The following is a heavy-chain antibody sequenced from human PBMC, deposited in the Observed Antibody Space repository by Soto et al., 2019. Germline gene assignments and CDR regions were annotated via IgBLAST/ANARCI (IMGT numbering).Heavy chain of an antibody. V-gene: IGHV4-59*01. D-gene: IGHD1-26*01. J-gene: IGHJ4*02. CDR1: GGSISSYY. Sequence: SETLSLTCTVSGGSISSYYWSWIRQPPGKGLEWIGYIYYSGSTNYNPSLKSRVTISVDTSKNQFSLKLSSVTAADTAVYYCGREGIVGATTAFDYWGQGTLVTVSS. CDR3: GREGIVGATTAFDY. CDR2: IYYSGST.